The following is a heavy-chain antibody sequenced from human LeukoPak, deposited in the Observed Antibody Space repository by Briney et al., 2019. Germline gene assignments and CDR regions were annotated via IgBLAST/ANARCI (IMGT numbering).Heavy chain of an antibody. Sequence: GGSLRLSCAASGFTFNSYWMNWVRQAPGKGLEWVANIKQDGSEKYYVDSVKGRFTISRDNAKNSLYLQMNSLRAEDTAVCYCARDCTNGVCRGYYYYGMDVWGQGTTVTVSS. CDR2: IKQDGSEK. V-gene: IGHV3-7*01. CDR1: GFTFNSYW. CDR3: ARDCTNGVCRGYYYYGMDV. J-gene: IGHJ6*02. D-gene: IGHD2-8*01.